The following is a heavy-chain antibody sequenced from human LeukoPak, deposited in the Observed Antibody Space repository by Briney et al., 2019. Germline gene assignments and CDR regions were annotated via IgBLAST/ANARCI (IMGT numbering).Heavy chain of an antibody. CDR1: GYTFTGYY. V-gene: IGHV1-2*06. CDR3: ARPPQYCSGGSCSWFDP. CDR2: INPNSGGT. D-gene: IGHD2-15*01. J-gene: IGHJ5*02. Sequence: ASVKVSXKASGYTFTGYYMHWVRQAPGQGLEWMGRINPNSGGTNYAQKFQGRVTMTRDTSISTAYMELSRLRSDDTAVYYCARPPQYCSGGSCSWFDPWGQGTLVTVSS.